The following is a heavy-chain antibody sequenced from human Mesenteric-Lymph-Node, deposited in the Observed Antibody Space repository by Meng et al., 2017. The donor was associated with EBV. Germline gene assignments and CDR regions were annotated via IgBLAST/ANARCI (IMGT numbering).Heavy chain of an antibody. V-gene: IGHV4-39*01. CDR1: GGSIRSRSYF. D-gene: IGHD4-17*01. CDR3: ARVVLAATVYFFDY. CDR2: IYYSGST. J-gene: IGHJ4*02. Sequence: QVQLQGSGPRPVKPSNALSLPCTVSGGSIRSRSYFWGWIRQPPGKGLEWIGSIYYSGSTYYNPSLKSRVTMSVDTSKNQFSLKLSSVTAADTAVYYCARVVLAATVYFFDYWGQGTLVTVSS.